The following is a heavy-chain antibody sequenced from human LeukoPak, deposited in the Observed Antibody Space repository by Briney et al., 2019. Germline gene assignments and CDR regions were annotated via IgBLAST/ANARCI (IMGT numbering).Heavy chain of an antibody. CDR3: ARLSIFGVVIPNSFDY. Sequence: SETLSLTCTVSGGSISSSSYYWGWIRQPPGKGLEWIGSIYYSGSTYYNPSLKSRVTISVDTSKNQFSLKLSSVTAADTAVYYCARLSIFGVVIPNSFDYWGQGTLVTVS. CDR2: IYYSGST. D-gene: IGHD3-3*01. CDR1: GGSISSSSYY. V-gene: IGHV4-39*01. J-gene: IGHJ4*02.